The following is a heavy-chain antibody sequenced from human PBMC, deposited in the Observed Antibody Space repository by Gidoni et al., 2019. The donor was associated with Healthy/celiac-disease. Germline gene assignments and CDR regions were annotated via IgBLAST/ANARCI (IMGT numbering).Heavy chain of an antibody. CDR3: AKEAQWLVGYYFDY. D-gene: IGHD6-19*01. CDR1: GFTFSSYA. J-gene: IGHJ4*02. CDR2: ISGSGGST. Sequence: VQLLESGGGLVQPGGSLRLSCSASGFTFSSYALSWVRQAPGKGLEWVAAISGSGGSTYYADSVKGRFTISRDNSKNTLYLQMNSQRAEDTAVYYCAKEAQWLVGYYFDYWGQGTLVTVSS. V-gene: IGHV3-23*01.